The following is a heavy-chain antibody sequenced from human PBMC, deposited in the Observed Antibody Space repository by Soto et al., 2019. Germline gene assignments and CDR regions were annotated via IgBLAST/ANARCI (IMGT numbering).Heavy chain of an antibody. CDR3: ARGGGYDHY. J-gene: IGHJ4*02. V-gene: IGHV3-48*01. CDR2: ISSSSSTI. Sequence: EVQLVESGGGLVQPGGSLRLSCAASGFTFSSYSMNWFRQAPGKGVEWVSYISSSSSTIYYADSVKGRFTISRDNAKNSMYLQMNSLMAEDTAVYYCARGGGYDHYWGQGTLVTVSS. CDR1: GFTFSSYS. D-gene: IGHD2-2*01.